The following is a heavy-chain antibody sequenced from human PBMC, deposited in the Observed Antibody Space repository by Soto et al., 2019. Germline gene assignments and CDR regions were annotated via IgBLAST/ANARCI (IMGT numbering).Heavy chain of an antibody. J-gene: IGHJ4*02. CDR3: ARSQRGRTAFTFDY. D-gene: IGHD3-16*01. CDR1: GFTFSSYA. CDR2: IKWDASEK. Sequence: GGSLRLSCAASGFTFSSYAMHWVRQAPGKGLEWLATIKWDASEKKYVDSVKGRFTMSRDNAKNSLYLQMDSLRAEDTAVYYCARSQRGRTAFTFDYWGQGALVTVSS. V-gene: IGHV3-7*01.